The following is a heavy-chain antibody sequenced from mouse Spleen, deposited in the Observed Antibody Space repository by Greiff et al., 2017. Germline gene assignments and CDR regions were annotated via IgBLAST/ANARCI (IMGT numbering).Heavy chain of an antibody. CDR2: ISSGGSYT. Sequence: DVQLVESGGGLVKPGGSLKLSCAASGFTFSSYTMSWVRQTPEKRLEWVATISSGGSYTYYPDSVKGRFTISRDNAKNTLYLQMSSLKSEDTAMYYCTREDLRFFDYWGQGTTLTVSS. CDR1: GFTFSSYT. CDR3: TREDLRFFDY. J-gene: IGHJ2*01. V-gene: IGHV5-6-4*01. D-gene: IGHD1-1*01.